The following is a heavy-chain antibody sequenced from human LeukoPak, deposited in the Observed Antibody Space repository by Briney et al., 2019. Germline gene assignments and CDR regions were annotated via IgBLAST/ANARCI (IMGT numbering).Heavy chain of an antibody. D-gene: IGHD2-2*01. CDR1: GGSISSSSYY. CDR2: IYYSGST. Sequence: PSETLSLTCTVSGGSISSSSYYWGWIRQPPGKGLEWIESIYYSGSTYYNPSLKSRVTISVDTSKNQFSLKMTSVTAADTAVYYCARLPAYCSTTSCSFDSWGEGTPVAASS. J-gene: IGHJ4*02. CDR3: ARLPAYCSTTSCSFDS. V-gene: IGHV4-39*01.